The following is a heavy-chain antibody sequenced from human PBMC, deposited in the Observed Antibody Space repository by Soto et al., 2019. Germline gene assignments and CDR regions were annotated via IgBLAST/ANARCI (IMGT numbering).Heavy chain of an antibody. Sequence: QVQLVESGGGVVQPRRSLRLSCAASGFTFSSYGMHWVRQAPGKGLEWVAVIWYDGSNKYYADSVKGRFTISRDNSKNTLYLQMNSLRAEDTAVYYCARQGRSGYFDYWGQGTLVTVSS. CDR1: GFTFSSYG. CDR2: IWYDGSNK. V-gene: IGHV3-33*01. CDR3: ARQGRSGYFDY. J-gene: IGHJ4*02.